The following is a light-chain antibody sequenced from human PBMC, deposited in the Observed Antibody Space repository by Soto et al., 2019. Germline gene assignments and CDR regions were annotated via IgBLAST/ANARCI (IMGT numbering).Light chain of an antibody. V-gene: IGKV3-20*01. CDR2: GAS. Sequence: EIVLTQSPGTLSLSPGERATLSCRASQSVSSNYLAWYQQKPGQAPRLLIYGASSRATGIPDMFSGSGSGTDLSLTISRLEPEDFAVYYCQQYGSSPLFTFSPGTKVDIK. CDR1: QSVSSNY. J-gene: IGKJ3*01. CDR3: QQYGSSPLFT.